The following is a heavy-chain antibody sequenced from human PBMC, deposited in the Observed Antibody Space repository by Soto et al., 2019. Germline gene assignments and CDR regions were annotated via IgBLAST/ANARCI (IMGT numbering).Heavy chain of an antibody. CDR2: ISDSRT. CDR3: AKDGVRLGQHDYSDC. Sequence: EVHLLESGGALVQPGGSLRLSCAASGFTLSDYAMSWVRQAPGKGLEWVSSISDSRTYYADSVKGRFSISRDSSKNTVYSQMHSLRAEDTAVYYCAKDGVRLGQHDYSDCWGQGTLVTVSS. J-gene: IGHJ4*02. V-gene: IGHV3-23*01. CDR1: GFTLSDYA. D-gene: IGHD3-16*01.